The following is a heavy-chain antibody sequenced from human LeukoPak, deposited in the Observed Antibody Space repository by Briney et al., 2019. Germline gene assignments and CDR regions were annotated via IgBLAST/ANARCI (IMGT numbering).Heavy chain of an antibody. CDR2: ISGSGGST. CDR3: ARVAGSGSYYYYYYGMDV. J-gene: IGHJ6*02. D-gene: IGHD3-10*01. CDR1: GFTFSSYA. Sequence: GGSLRLSCAASGFTFSSYAMSWVRQAPGKGLEWVSAISGSGGSTYYADSVKGRFTISRDNSKNSLYLQMNSLRAEDTAVYYCARVAGSGSYYYYYYGMDVWGQGTTVTVSS. V-gene: IGHV3-23*01.